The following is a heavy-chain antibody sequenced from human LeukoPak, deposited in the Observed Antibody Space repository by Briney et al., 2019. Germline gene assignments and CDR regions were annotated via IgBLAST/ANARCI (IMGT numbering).Heavy chain of an antibody. Sequence: GGSLRLSCAASGFTFSDYYMSWIRQAPGKGPEWVSYISSSGSTEYYADSVKGRFTISRDNAKKSLYLQMNSLRAEDTAVYYCARSNKRAYDVLTGADYWGQGTLVTVSS. J-gene: IGHJ4*02. D-gene: IGHD3-9*01. V-gene: IGHV3-11*04. CDR2: ISSSGSTE. CDR3: ARSNKRAYDVLTGADY. CDR1: GFTFSDYY.